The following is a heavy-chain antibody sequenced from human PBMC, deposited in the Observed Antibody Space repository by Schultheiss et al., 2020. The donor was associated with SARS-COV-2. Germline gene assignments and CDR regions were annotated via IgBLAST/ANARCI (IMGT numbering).Heavy chain of an antibody. CDR3: ARLTGTTVTVDY. V-gene: IGHV4-59*08. J-gene: IGHJ4*02. CDR2: IYYSGST. D-gene: IGHD4-17*01. CDR1: GGSISSYY. Sequence: SETLSLTCTVSGGSISSYYWSWIRQPPGKGLEWIGYIYYSGSTNYNPSLKSRVTISVDTSKNQFSLKLSSVTAADTAVYYCARLTGTTVTVDYWGQGTLVTVSS.